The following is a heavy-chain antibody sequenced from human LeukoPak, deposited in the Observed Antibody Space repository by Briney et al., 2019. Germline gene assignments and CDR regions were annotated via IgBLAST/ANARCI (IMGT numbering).Heavy chain of an antibody. D-gene: IGHD5-18*01. Sequence: SETLSLTCAVYGGSFSGYYWSWIRQPPGKGLEWVGEINHSGSTNYNPSLKSRVTISVDTYKNHFPLKLSSVTAAATVVYYCARGKWGNSYGSGDFDIWGQGTMVSVSS. CDR1: GGSFSGYY. V-gene: IGHV4-34*01. CDR3: ARGKWGNSYGSGDFDI. J-gene: IGHJ3*02. CDR2: INHSGST.